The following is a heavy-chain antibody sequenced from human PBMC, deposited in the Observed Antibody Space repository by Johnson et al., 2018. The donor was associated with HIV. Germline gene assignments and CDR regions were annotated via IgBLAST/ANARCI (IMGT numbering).Heavy chain of an antibody. J-gene: IGHJ3*02. CDR3: AKDTYSHRLTVTESGFDI. V-gene: IGHV3-9*01. CDR1: GFTFDDYA. D-gene: IGHD4-11*01. CDR2: ISWNSGSI. Sequence: VQLVESGGVVVQPGGSLRLSCAASGFTFDDYAMHWVRQAPGKGLEWVSGISWNSGSIAYADSVKGRFTISRDNAKNSLYVQMNSLRAEDTAVYYCAKDTYSHRLTVTESGFDIWGQGTMVTVSS.